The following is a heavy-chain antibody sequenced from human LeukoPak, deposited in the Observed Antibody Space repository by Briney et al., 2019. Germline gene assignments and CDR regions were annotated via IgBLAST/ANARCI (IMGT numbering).Heavy chain of an antibody. CDR2: INHSGST. CDR1: GGSFSGYY. J-gene: IGHJ4*02. Sequence: SETLSLTCAVYGGSFSGYYWSWIRQPPGKGLEWIGEINHSGSTNYNPSLKSRVTISVDPSKNQFSLKLSSVTAADTAVYYCARLWFGELLSSDYWGQGTLVTVSS. V-gene: IGHV4-34*01. D-gene: IGHD3-10*01. CDR3: ARLWFGELLSSDY.